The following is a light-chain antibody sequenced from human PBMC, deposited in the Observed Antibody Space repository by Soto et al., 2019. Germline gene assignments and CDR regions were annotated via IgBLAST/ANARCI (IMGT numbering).Light chain of an antibody. CDR1: QGISNY. CDR2: AAS. V-gene: IGKV1-27*01. Sequence: DIQMTQSPSSLSASAGDRVTITCRASQGISNYLAWYQQRPGKVPKLLIYAASTLQSGVSSRFSGSGSGTDFTLTISGLLPEDVATYYCQNLDSAAFTFGRGTKVDIK. J-gene: IGKJ3*01. CDR3: QNLDSAAFT.